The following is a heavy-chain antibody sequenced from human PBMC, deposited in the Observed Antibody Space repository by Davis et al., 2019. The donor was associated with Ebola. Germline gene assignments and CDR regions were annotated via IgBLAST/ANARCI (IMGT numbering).Heavy chain of an antibody. D-gene: IGHD3-22*01. CDR3: ARLDSTGYYYLSRYFDL. CDR1: GYRFTTYW. CDR2: IYPGDSDT. J-gene: IGHJ2*01. Sequence: GESLKISCKGSGYRFTTYWIGWVRQMPGKGLEWMGIIYPGDSDTRYSPSFQGQVTISADTSISTAYLQWSSLKASDTAMYYCARLDSTGYYYLSRYFDLWGRGTLVTVSS. V-gene: IGHV5-51*01.